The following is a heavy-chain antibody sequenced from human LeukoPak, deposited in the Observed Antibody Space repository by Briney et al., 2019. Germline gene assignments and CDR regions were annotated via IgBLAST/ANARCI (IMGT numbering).Heavy chain of an antibody. V-gene: IGHV1-18*04. J-gene: IGHJ4*02. CDR2: ISAYNGNT. Sequence: ASVKVSCKASGYTFTSYYMHWVRQAPGQGLEWMGWISAYNGNTNYAQKLQGRVTMTTDTSTSTAYMELRSLRSDDTAVYYCARERFGELLLYWGQGTLVTVSS. CDR3: ARERFGELLLY. D-gene: IGHD3-10*01. CDR1: GYTFTSYY.